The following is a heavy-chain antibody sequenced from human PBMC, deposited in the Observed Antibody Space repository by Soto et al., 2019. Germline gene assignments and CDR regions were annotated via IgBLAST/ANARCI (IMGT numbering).Heavy chain of an antibody. CDR1: GFTFSSYE. D-gene: IGHD3-9*01. Sequence: GGSLRLSCAASGFTFSSYEMNWVRQAPGKGLEWVSYISSSGSTIYYADSEKGRFTISRDNAKNSLYLQMNSLRAEDTAVYYCARDRYDILTGYYYYGMDVWGQGTTVTVSS. V-gene: IGHV3-48*03. CDR3: ARDRYDILTGYYYYGMDV. CDR2: ISSSGSTI. J-gene: IGHJ6*02.